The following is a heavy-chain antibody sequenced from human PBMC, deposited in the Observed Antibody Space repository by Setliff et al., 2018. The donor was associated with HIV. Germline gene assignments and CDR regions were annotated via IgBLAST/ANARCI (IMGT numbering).Heavy chain of an antibody. Sequence: SGPTLVNPTQTLTLTCTFSGFSLSTSGVGVGWIRQPPGKALEWLALIYWVDDKRYSPSLESRLTITKDTSKHQVVLTMTNMDPVDTATYYCAHSYCSSTSCYPHSYYYMDVWGKGTTVTVSS. V-gene: IGHV2-5*02. CDR2: IYWVDDK. D-gene: IGHD2-2*01. J-gene: IGHJ6*03. CDR1: GFSLSTSGVG. CDR3: AHSYCSSTSCYPHSYYYMDV.